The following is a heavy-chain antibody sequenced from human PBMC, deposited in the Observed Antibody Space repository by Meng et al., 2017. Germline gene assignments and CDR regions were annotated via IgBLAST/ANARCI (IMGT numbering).Heavy chain of an antibody. D-gene: IGHD6-13*01. J-gene: IGHJ4*02. CDR3: ARGVRSKIQQLIPGRPTYVDL. CDR2: ISHSGTT. CDR1: GASYRCCY. Sequence: QQRGPGLLMPSDTLSLTCAVLGASYRCCYWTGIRQPPGRVLEWIGEISHSGTTNYNPSLTSRVTISLDTAKSQFSLKLTSVTGADTAVYFCARGVRSKIQQLIPGRPTYVDLWSQGNLVTVSS. V-gene: IGHV4-34*01.